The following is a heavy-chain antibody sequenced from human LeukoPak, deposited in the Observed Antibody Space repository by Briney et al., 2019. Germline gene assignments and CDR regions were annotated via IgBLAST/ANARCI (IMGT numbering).Heavy chain of an antibody. CDR3: ATYYYDSSGYSDY. V-gene: IGHV1-69*04. CDR2: IIPILGIA. CDR1: GGTFSSYA. Sequence: SVKVSCKASGGTFSSYAISWVRQAPGQGLELMGRIIPILGIANYAQKFQGRVTITADKSTSTVYMELSSLRSEDTAVYYCATYYYDSSGYSDYWGQGTLVTVSS. D-gene: IGHD3-22*01. J-gene: IGHJ4*02.